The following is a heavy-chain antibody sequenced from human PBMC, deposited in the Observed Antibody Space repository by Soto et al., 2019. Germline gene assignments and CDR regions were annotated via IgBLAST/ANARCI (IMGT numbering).Heavy chain of an antibody. CDR3: ARDRDYFWGSLDS. Sequence: PGGSLRLSCAASGFTVGANDMNWVRQAPGRGLEWVSLIYRRDDQTTYYADSVKGRFTISRDTSTNTVSLQMNSLRVEDTAIYYCARDRDYFWGSLDSWGQGALVTVSS. D-gene: IGHD3-16*01. V-gene: IGHV3-66*01. CDR1: GFTVGAND. J-gene: IGHJ4*02. CDR2: IYRRDDQTT.